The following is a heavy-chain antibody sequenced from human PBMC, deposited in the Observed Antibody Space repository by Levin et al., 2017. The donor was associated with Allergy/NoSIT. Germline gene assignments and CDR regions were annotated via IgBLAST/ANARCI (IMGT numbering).Heavy chain of an antibody. CDR3: TRDPQRLYGPPRNSFDG. CDR1: GFTFGDYA. V-gene: IGHV3-49*03. D-gene: IGHD6-25*01. Sequence: PGGSLRLSCTASGFTFGDYAMSWFRHAPGQGLEWVGFIRSKAYGGTTEYAASVKGRFTISRDDSNSIAYLQMNSLKTEDTAVYYCTRDPQRLYGPPRNSFDGWGQGTLVTVSS. CDR2: IRSKAYGGTT. J-gene: IGHJ4*02.